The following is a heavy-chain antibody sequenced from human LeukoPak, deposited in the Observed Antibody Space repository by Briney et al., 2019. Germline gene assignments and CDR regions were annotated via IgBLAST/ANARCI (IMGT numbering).Heavy chain of an antibody. CDR2: INSDGSST. J-gene: IGHJ5*02. Sequence: GGSLRLSCAASGFSFSNYWMHWVRQAPGKGLVWVSRINSDGSSTTYADSVKGRFIISRDNAKNTLYLQMNSLRAEDTAVYYCARDGVEFYNWFDPWGQGTLVTVSS. D-gene: IGHD2-21*01. CDR1: GFSFSNYW. CDR3: ARDGVEFYNWFDP. V-gene: IGHV3-74*01.